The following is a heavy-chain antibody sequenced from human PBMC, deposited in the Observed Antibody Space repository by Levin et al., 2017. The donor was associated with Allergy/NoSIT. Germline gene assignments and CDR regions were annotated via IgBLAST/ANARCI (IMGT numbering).Heavy chain of an antibody. CDR1: GFTFSVYS. CDR2: ISSSSDTI. CDR3: ATLVPAASYYFDY. J-gene: IGHJ4*02. Sequence: LSLTCAASGFTFSVYSMNWVRQAPGKGLEWVSYISSSSDTIYYADSVKGRFTIYRDNAKNSLYLLMNSLRAEDTAVYYCATLVPAASYYFDYWGQGTLVTVSS. D-gene: IGHD2-2*01. V-gene: IGHV3-48*01.